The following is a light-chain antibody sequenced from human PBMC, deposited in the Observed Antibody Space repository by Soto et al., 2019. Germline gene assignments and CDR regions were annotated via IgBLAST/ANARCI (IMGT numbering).Light chain of an antibody. V-gene: IGKV1D-16*01. CDR2: AAS. CDR1: QGISKS. Sequence: SEMTKYPSSVSACVGDRVTITLRLSQGISKSLAWYQQKPEKEPKSLIYAASSLXSGVTSRFSGGGSGTQFTLTISSLQPDDLATYFCQQYNTYAITFGQGTRLEIK. J-gene: IGKJ5*01. CDR3: QQYNTYAIT.